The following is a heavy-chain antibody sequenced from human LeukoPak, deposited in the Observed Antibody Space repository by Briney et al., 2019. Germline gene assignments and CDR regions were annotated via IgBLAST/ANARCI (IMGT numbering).Heavy chain of an antibody. J-gene: IGHJ3*02. CDR3: ARGGIVVSTWDAFDI. CDR1: GGSISSYY. CDR2: IYTSGST. V-gene: IGHV4-4*07. Sequence: SETLSLTCTVSGGSISSYYWSWIRQPAGKGLEWIGRIYTSGSTNYNPSLKSRVTISVDTSKNQFSLKLSSVTAPDTAVYYCARGGIVVSTWDAFDIWGQGTMVTVSS. D-gene: IGHD3-22*01.